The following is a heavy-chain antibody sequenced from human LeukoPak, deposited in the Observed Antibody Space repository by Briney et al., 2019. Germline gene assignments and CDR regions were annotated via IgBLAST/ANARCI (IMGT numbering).Heavy chain of an antibody. D-gene: IGHD2-2*02. CDR3: AKDFADCSSTSCYRAPGPRTFDY. J-gene: IGHJ4*02. CDR1: GFTFSSYA. Sequence: PGGSLRLSCAASGFTFSSYAMSWVRQAPGKGLEWVSGISGSGGSTYYADSVKGRFTISRDNSKNTLYLQMNSLRAEDTAVYYCAKDFADCSSTSCYRAPGPRTFDYWGQGTLVTVSS. V-gene: IGHV3-23*01. CDR2: ISGSGGST.